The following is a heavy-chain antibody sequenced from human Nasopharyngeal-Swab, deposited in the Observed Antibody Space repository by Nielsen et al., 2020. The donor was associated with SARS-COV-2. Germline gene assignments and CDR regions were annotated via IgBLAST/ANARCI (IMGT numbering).Heavy chain of an antibody. CDR1: GFTFSSYG. D-gene: IGHD6-13*01. Sequence: GESLKISCAASGFTFSSYGMHWVRQAPGKGLEWVAFISYDGSNKYYADSVKGRFTISRDNSKNTLYLQMNSLRAEDTAVYYCAKDRHSSSWYIPFDYWGQGTLVTVSS. J-gene: IGHJ4*02. CDR2: ISYDGSNK. CDR3: AKDRHSSSWYIPFDY. V-gene: IGHV3-30*18.